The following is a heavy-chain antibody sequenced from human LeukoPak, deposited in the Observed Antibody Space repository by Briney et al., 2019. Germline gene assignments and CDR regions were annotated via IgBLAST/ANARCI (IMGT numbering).Heavy chain of an antibody. J-gene: IGHJ4*02. D-gene: IGHD6-6*01. Sequence: GGSLRLSCTVTGLTFSGYWVTWVRQAPGKGLEWVANINQDASEKYYVESVKGRFAISRDNAKDSLYLQMNSLRAEDTAVYYCAKSSIAARRPPDDWGQGTLVTVSS. CDR3: AKSSIAARRPPDD. CDR2: INQDASEK. V-gene: IGHV3-7*01. CDR1: GLTFSGYW.